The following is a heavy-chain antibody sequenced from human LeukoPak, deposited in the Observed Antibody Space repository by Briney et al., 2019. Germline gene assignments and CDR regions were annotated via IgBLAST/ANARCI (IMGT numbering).Heavy chain of an antibody. CDR2: ISSSGRTR. CDR1: GFTFSSDE. D-gene: IGHD5-18*01. V-gene: IGHV3-48*03. J-gene: IGHJ6*02. Sequence: GGSLRLSCAASGFTFSSDEMNWGRQVPGKGLEWVSYISSSGRTRYYADSVKGRFTISRENVKNSLYLQMDSLRAEDTALYYCARGYIVRGMDVWGQGTTVIVSS. CDR3: ARGYIVRGMDV.